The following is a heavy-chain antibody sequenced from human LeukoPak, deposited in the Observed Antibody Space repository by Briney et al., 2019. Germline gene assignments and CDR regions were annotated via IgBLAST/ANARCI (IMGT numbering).Heavy chain of an antibody. D-gene: IGHD1-26*01. V-gene: IGHV3-64*02. J-gene: IGHJ4*02. CDR1: GFTFSTYA. CDR2: ISSDGGST. CDR3: ARSNNIVGATYFDY. Sequence: GGSLRLSCAASGFTFSTYAMNWARQAPGKGLEYISSISSDGGSTYYADSVKGRFIISRDNSKNTLYLQMGRLRAEDMAVYYCARSNNIVGATYFDYWGQGTLVTVSS.